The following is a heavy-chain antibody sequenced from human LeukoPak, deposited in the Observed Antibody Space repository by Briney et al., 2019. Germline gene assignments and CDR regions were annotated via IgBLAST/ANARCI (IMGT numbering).Heavy chain of an antibody. CDR2: ISSKGGST. CDR3: ARVRSHGSEVADY. CDR1: GFTFSSYA. J-gene: IGHJ4*02. Sequence: GSLRLSCAASGFTFSSYAMHWVRQAPGKGLEYVSAISSKGGSTYYANSVKGRFTISRDNSKNTLYLQMASLRAEDMAVYYCARVRSHGSEVADYWGQGTLVTVSS. D-gene: IGHD3-10*01. V-gene: IGHV3-64*01.